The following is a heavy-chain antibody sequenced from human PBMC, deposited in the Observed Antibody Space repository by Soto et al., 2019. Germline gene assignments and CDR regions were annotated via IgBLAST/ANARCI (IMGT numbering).Heavy chain of an antibody. CDR3: ARGVGFGYYYYHMDL. CDR1: DGSVSNIIDY. J-gene: IGHJ6*02. V-gene: IGHV4-61*01. D-gene: IGHD3-10*01. CDR2: IYYSGSA. Sequence: PSETLSLTCTVSDGSVSNIIDYWSWVRHPPGKGLEWIGYIYYSGSADYNPSLGSRVTISLDTSKNQFSLKLSSVTTADTAVYYCARGVGFGYYYYHMDLWGQGTTVTVSS.